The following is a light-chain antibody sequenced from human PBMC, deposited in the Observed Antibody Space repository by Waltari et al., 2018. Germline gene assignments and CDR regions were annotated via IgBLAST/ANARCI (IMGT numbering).Light chain of an antibody. CDR2: QAS. CDR1: QSVFDW. CDR3: QEYNSNSWR. Sequence: DIQMTQSPSTLSASVGDSLTITCQASQSVFDWLAWYQQKPRKAPQLLIYQASTLQNGVPSRFRGSGAGTVFTLTINTLQPDEFATYYCQEYNSNSWRFGQGTKVEIK. V-gene: IGKV1-5*03. J-gene: IGKJ1*01.